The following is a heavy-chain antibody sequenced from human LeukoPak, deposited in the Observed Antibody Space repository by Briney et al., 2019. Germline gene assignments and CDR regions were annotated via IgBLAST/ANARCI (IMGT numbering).Heavy chain of an antibody. CDR2: ISWNSGGI. V-gene: IGHV3-9*01. Sequence: GGSLRLSCAASTFTFSNYAMHWVRQAPGKGLEWVSGISWNSGGIGYADSVKGRFTISRDNAKNSLYLQMNSLRAEDTALYYCAKDWGTMIRGFDCWGQGTLVTVSS. J-gene: IGHJ4*02. D-gene: IGHD3-10*01. CDR1: TFTFSNYA. CDR3: AKDWGTMIRGFDC.